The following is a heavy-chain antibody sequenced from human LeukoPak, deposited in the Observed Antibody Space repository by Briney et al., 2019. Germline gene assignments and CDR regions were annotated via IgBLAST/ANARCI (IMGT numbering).Heavy chain of an antibody. CDR1: GGSISSSSYY. J-gene: IGHJ5*02. D-gene: IGHD1-26*01. V-gene: IGHV4-39*07. CDR2: IYYSGST. CDR3: ARAPSGSPHWFDP. Sequence: SETLSLTCTVSGGSISSSSYYWGWIRQPPGKGLEWIGSIYYSGSTYYNPSLKSRVTISVDTSKNQFSLKLSSVTAADTAVYYCARAPSGSPHWFDPWGQGTLVTVSS.